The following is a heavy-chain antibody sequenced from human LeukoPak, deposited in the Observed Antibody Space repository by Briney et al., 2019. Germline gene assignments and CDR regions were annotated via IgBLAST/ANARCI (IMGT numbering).Heavy chain of an antibody. Sequence: PGGSLRLSCAASGFTFSSYRMHWVRHAPGKGLVWVSRINSDGSSTNYADSVKGRFTISRDNAKNTLYLQMNSLRAEDTAVYYCARVISLYYFDYWGQGTLVTVSS. CDR2: INSDGSST. D-gene: IGHD3-16*02. V-gene: IGHV3-74*01. CDR3: ARVISLYYFDY. J-gene: IGHJ4*02. CDR1: GFTFSSYR.